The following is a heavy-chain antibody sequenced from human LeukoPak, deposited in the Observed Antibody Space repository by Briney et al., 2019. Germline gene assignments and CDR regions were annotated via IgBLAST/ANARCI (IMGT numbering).Heavy chain of an antibody. CDR2: IYYSGST. Sequence: SETLSLTCTVPGGSISSYYWSWIRQPPGKGLEWIGYIYYSGSTNYNPSLKSRVTISVDTSKNQFSLKLSSVTAADTAVYYCARKVSYYYYYMDVWGKGTTVTVSS. CDR1: GGSISSYY. J-gene: IGHJ6*03. V-gene: IGHV4-59*01. CDR3: ARKVSYYYYYMDV. D-gene: IGHD5/OR15-5a*01.